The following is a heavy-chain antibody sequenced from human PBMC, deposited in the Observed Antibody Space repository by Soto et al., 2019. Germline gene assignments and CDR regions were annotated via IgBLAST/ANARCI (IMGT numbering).Heavy chain of an antibody. J-gene: IGHJ5*02. V-gene: IGHV4-59*01. CDR3: ARETGGGFYQRNYKWFDP. CDR2: ISYSGST. CDR1: GGSISRYD. Sequence: PSETLSLTGSVSGGSISRYDCTWIRQPPKKGLEYIGYISYSGSTNYNPSLKSRVTISVDTSKNQFSLKLSSVTAADTAVYYCARETGGGFYQRNYKWFDPWGQGTLVTVCS. D-gene: IGHD7-27*01.